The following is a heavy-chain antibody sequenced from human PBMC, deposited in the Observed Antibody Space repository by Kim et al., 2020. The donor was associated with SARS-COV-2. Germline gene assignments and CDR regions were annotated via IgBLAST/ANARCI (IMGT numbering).Heavy chain of an antibody. Sequence: SETLSLTCTVSGGSISTYYWSWIRQPPGKGLEWIGYIYYSGSTNYNPSLKSRVTISVDTSKNQFSLKLSSVTAADTAVYYCARRSAAAGFFDYWGQGILGTVSS. V-gene: IGHV4-59*08. CDR1: GGSISTYY. J-gene: IGHJ4*02. D-gene: IGHD6-13*01. CDR2: IYYSGST. CDR3: ARRSAAAGFFDY.